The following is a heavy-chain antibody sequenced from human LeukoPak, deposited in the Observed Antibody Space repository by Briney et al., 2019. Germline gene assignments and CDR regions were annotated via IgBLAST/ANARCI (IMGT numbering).Heavy chain of an antibody. Sequence: GGSLRFSCAASGFTFSSYAMHWVRQAPGKGLEWVAVISYDGSNKYYADSVKGRFTISRDNSKNTLYLQMNSLRAEDTAVYYCARVEPRTHDWGQGTLVTVSS. V-gene: IGHV3-30*04. J-gene: IGHJ4*02. CDR3: ARVEPRTHD. CDR1: GFTFSSYA. CDR2: ISYDGSNK.